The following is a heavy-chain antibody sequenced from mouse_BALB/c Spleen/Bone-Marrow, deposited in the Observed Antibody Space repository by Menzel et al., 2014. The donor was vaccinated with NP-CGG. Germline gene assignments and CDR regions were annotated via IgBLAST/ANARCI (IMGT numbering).Heavy chain of an antibody. CDR1: GFNIKDTY. CDR2: IDPANGNT. Sequence: EVQLQQSGAELVKPGASVKLSCTASGFNIKDTYMHWVKQRPEQGLEWIGRIDPANGNTKYDPKFQGKATITTDTSSNTAYLQLRSLTSEDTAVYYCARYDYRYSWFAYWGQGTQVTVSA. V-gene: IGHV14-3*02. D-gene: IGHD2-14*01. J-gene: IGHJ3*01. CDR3: ARYDYRYSWFAY.